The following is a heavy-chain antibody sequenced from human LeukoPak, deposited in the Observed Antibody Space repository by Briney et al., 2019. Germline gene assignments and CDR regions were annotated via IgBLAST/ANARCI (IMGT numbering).Heavy chain of an antibody. V-gene: IGHV3-21*01. CDR3: ARDSGVDY. D-gene: IGHD6-25*01. CDR2: ISGSSSYI. CDR1: GFTFSSYS. J-gene: IGHJ4*02. Sequence: GGSLRLSCAASGFTFSSYSMNWVRQAPGKGLEWVSSISGSSSYIYYADSVKGRFTISRDNAKNSLYLQMNSLRAEDTAVYYCARDSGVDYWGQGTLVTVSS.